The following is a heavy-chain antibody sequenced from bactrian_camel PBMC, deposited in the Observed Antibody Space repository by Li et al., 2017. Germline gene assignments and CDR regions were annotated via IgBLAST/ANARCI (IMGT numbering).Heavy chain of an antibody. Sequence: HVQLVESGGGSVQAGGSLRLSCVASGYKYSGSCIGWFRQAPGKEREGVAAIDSDGSTSYPDSVKGRFTISRDNAKNTLYLQMNSLKPENTAMYYCATSGPGPIDCDFGYWGQGTQVTVS. CDR2: IDSDGST. V-gene: IGHV3S53*01. D-gene: IGHD1*01. CDR3: ATSGPGPIDCDFGY. CDR1: GYKYSGSC. J-gene: IGHJ6*01.